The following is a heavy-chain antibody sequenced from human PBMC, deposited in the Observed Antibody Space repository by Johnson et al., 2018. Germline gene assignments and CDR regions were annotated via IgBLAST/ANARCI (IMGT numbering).Heavy chain of an antibody. J-gene: IGHJ3*02. Sequence: VQLVETGAEVKKPGASVKVSCKVSGDTLSELSIHWVRQAPGKGLEWMGSFDAEDVETIYAQKFQGRVTMTEDTSTDTAYMELSSRTSEDTAVYYWATEGYDRAFDIWGQGTMVTVSS. CDR2: FDAEDVET. V-gene: IGHV1-24*01. CDR3: ATEGYDRAFDI. CDR1: GDTLSELS. D-gene: IGHD3-22*01.